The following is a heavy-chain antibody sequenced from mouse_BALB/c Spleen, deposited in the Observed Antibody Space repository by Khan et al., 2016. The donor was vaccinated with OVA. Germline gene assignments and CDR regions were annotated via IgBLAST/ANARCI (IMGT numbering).Heavy chain of an antibody. J-gene: IGHJ2*01. V-gene: IGHV3-8*02. CDR1: GDSITSGY. CDR2: ISYSGST. CDR3: ARLGVRGNYGFDY. D-gene: IGHD2-1*01. Sequence: EVQLQESGPSLVKPSQTLSLTCSVTGDSITSGYWNWIRKFPGNKLEYMGYISYSGSTYYNPSLKSRISITRDTSKNQYYLQLNSVTTEDTAIYYCARLGVRGNYGFDYWGQGTTLTVSS.